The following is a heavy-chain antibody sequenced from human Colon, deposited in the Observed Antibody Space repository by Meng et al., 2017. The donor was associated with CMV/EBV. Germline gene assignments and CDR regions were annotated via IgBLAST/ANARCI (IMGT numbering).Heavy chain of an antibody. CDR3: AREGYFRGFVD. CDR1: GFPVSANY. V-gene: IGHV3-53*01. J-gene: IGHJ4*02. Sequence: GESLKISCAASGFPVSANYMAWFRQAPGRGLEWGSIIYSGSTTTLYADSVKGRFSISTDSSNNTLYLQMSSLRDEGTAVYYCAREGYFRGFVDWGQGTLVTVSS. D-gene: IGHD1-26*01. CDR2: IYSGSTTT.